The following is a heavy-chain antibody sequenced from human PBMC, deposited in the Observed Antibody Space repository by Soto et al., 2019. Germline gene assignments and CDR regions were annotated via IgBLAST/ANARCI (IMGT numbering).Heavy chain of an antibody. Sequence: QLQLQESGPGLVRPSETLSLTCTVSGASISSRTNYWGWIRQSPGKGLEWIGSIDYTGKTYYSPSLRGRVTVLIDTSMNQFSLRLTSVTAADTAVYYCARHLPLRYTFDYWGQGNLVTVSS. CDR3: ARHLPLRYTFDY. CDR1: GASISSRTNY. CDR2: IDYTGKT. D-gene: IGHD3-9*01. V-gene: IGHV4-39*01. J-gene: IGHJ4*02.